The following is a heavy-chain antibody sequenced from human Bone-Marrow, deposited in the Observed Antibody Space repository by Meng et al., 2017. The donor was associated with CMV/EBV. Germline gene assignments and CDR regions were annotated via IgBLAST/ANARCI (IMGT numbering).Heavy chain of an antibody. Sequence: GSLRLSCTVSGASISSNYWSWIRQPPGKGLEWIGYIYYSGSTNYNPSLKSRVTISVDTSRNQLSLKLSSVTAADTAMYYCAGGPADYSSGWYDYWGQGTLVTVSS. J-gene: IGHJ4*02. CDR2: IYYSGST. CDR1: GASISSNY. CDR3: AGGPADYSSGWYDY. D-gene: IGHD6-19*01. V-gene: IGHV4-59*01.